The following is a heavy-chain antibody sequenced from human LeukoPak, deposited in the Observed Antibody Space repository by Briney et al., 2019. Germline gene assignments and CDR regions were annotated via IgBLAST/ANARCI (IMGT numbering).Heavy chain of an antibody. CDR3: ARHLRYYYMDV. J-gene: IGHJ6*03. CDR1: GGPISSYY. Sequence: SETLPLTCTVSGGPISSYYWSWIRQPPGKGLEWIGYIYYSGNTNYNPSLKSRVTISVDTSKNQFSLKLSSVTAADTAVYYCARHLRYYYMDVWGKGTTVTVSS. D-gene: IGHD3-3*01. CDR2: IYYSGNT. V-gene: IGHV4-59*08.